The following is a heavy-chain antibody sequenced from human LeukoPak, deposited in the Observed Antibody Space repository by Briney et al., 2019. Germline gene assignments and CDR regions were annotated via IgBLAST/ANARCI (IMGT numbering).Heavy chain of an antibody. CDR1: GFTFINNY. D-gene: IGHD1-26*01. J-gene: IGHJ4*02. V-gene: IGHV3-53*01. CDR2: IYSGGST. Sequence: GGSLRLSCAASGFTFINNYMSWVRQAPGKGLEWVSVIYSGGSTYYADSVKGRFTISRGNSKNTLYLQMNSLRAEHTAVYYCAKDVGKWESLHFFDYWGQGTLVTVSS. CDR3: AKDVGKWESLHFFDY.